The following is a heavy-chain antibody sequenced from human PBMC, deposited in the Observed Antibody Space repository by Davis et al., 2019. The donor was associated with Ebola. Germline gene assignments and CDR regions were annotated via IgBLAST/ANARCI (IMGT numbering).Heavy chain of an antibody. V-gene: IGHV4-39*01. D-gene: IGHD3-22*01. CDR3: ARHSSSGTLYDAFDV. CDR2: IYYSGST. Sequence: SETLSLTCTVSGGSISSSTSYWGWIRQPPGKGLDWIGSIYYSGSTYYNPSLKSRVTISLDTSKNRFSRKLTSVTAADTALYFCARHSSSGTLYDAFDVWGHGTMVTVSS. CDR1: GGSISSSTSY. J-gene: IGHJ3*01.